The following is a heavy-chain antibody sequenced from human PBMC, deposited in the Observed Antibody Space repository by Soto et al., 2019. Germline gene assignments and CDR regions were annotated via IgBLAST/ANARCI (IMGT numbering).Heavy chain of an antibody. CDR2: IDSGGDKK. D-gene: IGHD6-19*01. CDR1: GFTFSALY. J-gene: IGHJ4*02. V-gene: IGHV3-11*01. Sequence: QVQLTESGGGLVKPGGSLRLSCAASGFTFSALYMSWIRQAPGKGLEWVSCIDSGGDKKIYAESVRGRITISRDNAKNSLYLQMNSLRADDTAVYYCAGDTGAVTGDYFDYWGQGTLVTVSS. CDR3: AGDTGAVTGDYFDY.